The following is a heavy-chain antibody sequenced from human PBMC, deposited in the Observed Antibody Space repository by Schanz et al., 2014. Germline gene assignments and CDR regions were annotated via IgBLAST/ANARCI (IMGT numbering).Heavy chain of an antibody. CDR1: GYTFIRYG. Sequence: QVQMVQSGAEVKKPGAAVKVSCKASGYTFIRYGISWVRQAPGQGLEWMGWISGHNGNTNYAHKLQGRVTMTTDTSTSTAYMELRSLRSDDTAVYYCARTVTDISPGHNAAYLDLWGRGSLVSVSS. V-gene: IGHV1-18*04. CDR2: ISGHNGNT. CDR3: ARTVTDISPGHNAAYLDL. J-gene: IGHJ2*01. D-gene: IGHD3-9*01.